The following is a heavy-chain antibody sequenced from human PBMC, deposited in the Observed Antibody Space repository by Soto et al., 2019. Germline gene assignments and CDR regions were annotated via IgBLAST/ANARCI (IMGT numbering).Heavy chain of an antibody. CDR3: ASRGFYYGSGSYQTFDI. Sequence: QVQLVQSGAEVKKPGASVKVSCKASGYTFTSYDINWVRQATGQGLEWMGWMNPNSGNTGYAQKFQGRVTMTRNTSISTAYMERSSLRSEDTAVYYCASRGFYYGSGSYQTFDIWGQVTMVTVSS. CDR1: GYTFTSYD. J-gene: IGHJ3*02. D-gene: IGHD3-10*01. V-gene: IGHV1-8*01. CDR2: MNPNSGNT.